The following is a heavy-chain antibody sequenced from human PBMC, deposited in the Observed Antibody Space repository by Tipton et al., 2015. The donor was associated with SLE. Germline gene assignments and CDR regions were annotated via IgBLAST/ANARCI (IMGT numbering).Heavy chain of an antibody. J-gene: IGHJ4*02. CDR2: ISSSSSTI. Sequence: SLRLSCAASGFTFSSYSMNWVRQAPGKGLEWVSYISSSSSTIYYADSVKGRFTISRDNAKNSLYLQMNSLRAEDTAVYYCARERSNIVVVVAAYDYWGQGTLVTVSS. D-gene: IGHD2-15*01. V-gene: IGHV3-48*01. CDR1: GFTFSSYS. CDR3: ARERSNIVVVVAAYDY.